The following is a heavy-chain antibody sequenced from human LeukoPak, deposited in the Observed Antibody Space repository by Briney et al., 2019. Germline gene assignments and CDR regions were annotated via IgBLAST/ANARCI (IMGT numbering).Heavy chain of an antibody. Sequence: ASVKVSCKASGGTFSSYAISWVRQAPGQGLEWMGGIIPIFGTANYAQKFQGRVTITADESTSTAYMELSSLRPEDTAVYYCARDRGGHSSSWPYYYYYYMDVWGKGTTVTVSS. J-gene: IGHJ6*03. V-gene: IGHV1-69*13. D-gene: IGHD6-13*01. CDR2: IIPIFGTA. CDR1: GGTFSSYA. CDR3: ARDRGGHSSSWPYYYYYYMDV.